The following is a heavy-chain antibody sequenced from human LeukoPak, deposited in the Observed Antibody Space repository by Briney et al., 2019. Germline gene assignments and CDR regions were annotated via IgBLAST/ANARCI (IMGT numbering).Heavy chain of an antibody. V-gene: IGHV4-4*07. J-gene: IGHJ6*03. CDR1: GGSISSYY. Sequence: SETLSLTCTVSGGSISSYYWSWIRQPAGKGLEWIGRIYTSGSTNYNPSLKSRVTVSVDTSKNQFSLKLSSVTAADTAIYYCARGQENYSSSFRYYYYYMDVWGKGTTVTVSS. CDR2: IYTSGST. D-gene: IGHD6-6*01. CDR3: ARGQENYSSSFRYYYYYMDV.